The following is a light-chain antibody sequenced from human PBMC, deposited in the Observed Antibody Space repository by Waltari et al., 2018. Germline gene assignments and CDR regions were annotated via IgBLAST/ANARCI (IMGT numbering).Light chain of an antibody. CDR2: ANT. Sequence: QSVLTQPPSVSGAPGQRVTIPCTGSSSNIRAGYDVHWYQQLPGTAPKLLIYANTNRPSGVPDRFSGSKSGTSASLAITGLQAEDEADYYCQSHDSSHYVFGTGTKVTVL. J-gene: IGLJ1*01. V-gene: IGLV1-40*01. CDR1: SSNIRAGYD. CDR3: QSHDSSHYV.